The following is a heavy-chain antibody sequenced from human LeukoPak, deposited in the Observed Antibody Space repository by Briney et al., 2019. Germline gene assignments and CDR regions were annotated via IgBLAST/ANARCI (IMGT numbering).Heavy chain of an antibody. CDR2: IYYSGST. CDR1: GGSISSYY. CDR3: ARGLVRRGLDY. V-gene: IGHV4-59*12. J-gene: IGHJ4*02. Sequence: PSETLSLTCTVSGGSISSYYWSWIRQPPGKGLEWIGYIYYSGSTNYNPSLKSRVTISVDTSKNQFSLKLSSVTAADTAVYYCARGLVRRGLDYWGQGTLVTVSS. D-gene: IGHD2-15*01.